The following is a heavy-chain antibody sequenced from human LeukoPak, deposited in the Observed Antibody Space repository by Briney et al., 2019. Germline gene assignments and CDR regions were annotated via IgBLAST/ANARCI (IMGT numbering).Heavy chain of an antibody. J-gene: IGHJ4*02. V-gene: IGHV1-2*02. CDR1: GYTFTGYY. D-gene: IGHD5-12*01. Sequence: GASVKVSCKASGYTFTGYYMHWVRQAPGRGLEWMGWINPNSGGTNYAQKFQGRVTMTRDTSISTAYMELSRLRSDDTAVYYCARLVATMMFDQYFDYWGQGTLVTVSS. CDR3: ARLVATMMFDQYFDY. CDR2: INPNSGGT.